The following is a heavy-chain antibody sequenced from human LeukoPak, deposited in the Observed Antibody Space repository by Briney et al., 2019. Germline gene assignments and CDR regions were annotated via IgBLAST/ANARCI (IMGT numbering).Heavy chain of an antibody. J-gene: IGHJ6*02. Sequence: ASVKVFCKASGGTFSSYAISWVRQAPGQGLEWMGWINPNSGGTNYAQKFQGWVTMTRDTSISTAYMELSRLRSDDTAVYYCARQWLEGNHYYYGMDVWGQGTTVTVSS. V-gene: IGHV1-2*04. CDR1: GGTFSSYA. D-gene: IGHD6-19*01. CDR2: INPNSGGT. CDR3: ARQWLEGNHYYYGMDV.